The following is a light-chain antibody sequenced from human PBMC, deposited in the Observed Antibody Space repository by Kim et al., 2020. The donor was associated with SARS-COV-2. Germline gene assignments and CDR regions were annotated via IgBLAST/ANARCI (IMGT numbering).Light chain of an antibody. Sequence: EIVMTQFPATLSVSPGERATLSCRASQNVAGNVAWYQRKPGQPPKLLIYAASSRVTGVPARFSGGGSGTEFTLTVSSLESEDFAVYYCQEYNNWPYTFGQGTKLEI. CDR1: QNVAGN. CDR2: AAS. V-gene: IGKV3-15*01. CDR3: QEYNNWPYT. J-gene: IGKJ2*01.